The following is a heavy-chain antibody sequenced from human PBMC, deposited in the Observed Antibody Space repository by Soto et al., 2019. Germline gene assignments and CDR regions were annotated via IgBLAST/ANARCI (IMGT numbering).Heavy chain of an antibody. CDR2: IISRADGGTT. CDR3: TRLSPDYYDGDGFDY. CDR1: GFPFNNAW. Sequence: GGSLRLSCAASGFPFNNAWMNWVRHTPGKGLEWVGRIISRADGGTTDYAAPVKGRFTISRDDSKNTLYLQMNSLKTEDAAVYYCTRLSPDYYDGDGFDYWGRGTLVTVSS. J-gene: IGHJ4*02. D-gene: IGHD3-22*01. V-gene: IGHV3-15*07.